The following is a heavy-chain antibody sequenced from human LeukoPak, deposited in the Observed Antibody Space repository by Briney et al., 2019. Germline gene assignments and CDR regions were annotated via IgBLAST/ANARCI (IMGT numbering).Heavy chain of an antibody. Sequence: GGSLRLSCATSGITFITYSMNLVRQASGKGLELVSFISTSSSYIYYADSVKGRFIISRDNAKNSLYLQMNSLRAEDTAVYYCARGDSSGYKPKGPFDYWGQGTLATVSS. CDR3: ARGDSSGYKPKGPFDY. J-gene: IGHJ4*02. CDR1: GITFITYS. D-gene: IGHD3-22*01. V-gene: IGHV3-21*01. CDR2: ISTSSSYI.